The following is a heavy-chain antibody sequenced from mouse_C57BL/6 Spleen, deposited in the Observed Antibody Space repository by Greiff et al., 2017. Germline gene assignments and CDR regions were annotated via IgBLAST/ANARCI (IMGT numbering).Heavy chain of an antibody. CDR1: GFTFSDYG. V-gene: IGHV5-17*01. J-gene: IGHJ1*03. CDR2: ISSGSSTI. D-gene: IGHD1-1*01. Sequence: EVQLVESGGGLVKPGGSLKLSCAASGFTFSDYGMHWVRQAPEKGLEWVAYISSGSSTIYYADTVKGRFTISRDNAKNTLFLQMTSLRSEDTAMYYCARGKYYGSSYYWDFEGWGTGTTVTVSS. CDR3: ARGKYYGSSYYWDFEG.